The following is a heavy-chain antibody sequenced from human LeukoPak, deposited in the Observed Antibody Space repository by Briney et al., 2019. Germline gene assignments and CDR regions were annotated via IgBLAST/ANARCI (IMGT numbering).Heavy chain of an antibody. J-gene: IGHJ4*02. CDR1: GGSISSGGYS. Sequence: SQTLSLTCAVSGGSISSGGYSWSWIRQPPGKGLEWIGYIYHSGSTYYNPSLKSRVTISVDTSKNQFSLKLSSVTAADTAVYYCARSYSSGWQGPWAFFDYWGQGTLVTVSS. CDR2: IYHSGST. V-gene: IGHV4-30-2*01. CDR3: ARSYSSGWQGPWAFFDY. D-gene: IGHD6-19*01.